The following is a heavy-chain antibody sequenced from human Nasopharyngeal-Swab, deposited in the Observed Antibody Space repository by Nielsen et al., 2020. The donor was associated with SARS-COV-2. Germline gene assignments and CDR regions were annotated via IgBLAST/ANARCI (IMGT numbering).Heavy chain of an antibody. D-gene: IGHD6-19*01. V-gene: IGHV1-24*01. Sequence: ASVKVSCKVSGYTLTELSMHWVRQALGKGLEWMGGFDPEDGETIYAQKFQGRVTMTEDTSTDTAYMELSSLRSEDTAVYYCATGPPVAGHNWFDPWGQGTLVTVSS. J-gene: IGHJ5*02. CDR2: FDPEDGET. CDR3: ATGPPVAGHNWFDP. CDR1: GYTLTELS.